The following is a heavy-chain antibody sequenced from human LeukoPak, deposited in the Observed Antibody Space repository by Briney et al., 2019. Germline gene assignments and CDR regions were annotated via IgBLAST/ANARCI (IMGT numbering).Heavy chain of an antibody. J-gene: IGHJ5*02. CDR2: IYHSGTT. V-gene: IGHV4-30-4*07. D-gene: IGHD6-19*01. Sequence: PSETLSLTCAVSGVAISRGGYAWNWIRQPPGKGLEWIAYIYHSGTTYYNPSLKSRATISVDTSKNQFSLKLSFVTAADTAVYYCVRGRYSSGWFKDKNWFDPWGQGIPVTVSS. CDR1: GVAISRGGYA. CDR3: VRGRYSSGWFKDKNWFDP.